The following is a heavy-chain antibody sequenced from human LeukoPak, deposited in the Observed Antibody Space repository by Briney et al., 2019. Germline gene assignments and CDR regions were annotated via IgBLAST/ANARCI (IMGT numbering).Heavy chain of an antibody. CDR1: GFTFSSYA. Sequence: GGSLRLSCAASGFTFSSYAMHWVRQAPGKGLEWVAVISYDGSNKYYADSVKGRLTISRDNSKNTLYLQMNSLRAEDTAVYYCASAHVDTALDAFDIWGQGTMVTVSS. D-gene: IGHD5-18*01. CDR2: ISYDGSNK. V-gene: IGHV3-30-3*01. CDR3: ASAHVDTALDAFDI. J-gene: IGHJ3*02.